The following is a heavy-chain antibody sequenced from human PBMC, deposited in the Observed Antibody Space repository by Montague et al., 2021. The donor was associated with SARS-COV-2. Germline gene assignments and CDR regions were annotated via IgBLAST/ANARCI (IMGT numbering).Heavy chain of an antibody. CDR1: GGSFSGYY. Sequence: SETLSLTCAVHGGSFSGYYWNWIRQPPGKGLEWVGEINHGGNTNYNPSLKNRLTMSVDTSKNQFSLKLTSVAATDTAVYYCARLRDGVVPSPILGIGPYFTYYYMDVWGKGTTVTVSS. CDR3: ARLRDGVVPSPILGIGPYFTYYYMDV. J-gene: IGHJ6*03. D-gene: IGHD2-15*01. CDR2: INHGGNT. V-gene: IGHV4-34*01.